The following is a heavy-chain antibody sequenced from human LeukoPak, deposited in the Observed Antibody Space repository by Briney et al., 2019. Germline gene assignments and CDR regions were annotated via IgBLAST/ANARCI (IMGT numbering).Heavy chain of an antibody. CDR3: ARHSSSYGSGSIFDY. CDR2: IYYSGST. Sequence: SETLSLTCTVSGGSISSRHYYWGWIRQPPGKGLEWIGSIYYSGSTYYNPSLKSRVTISVDTSKKQFSLKLCSVTAADTAVYYCARHSSSYGSGSIFDYWGQGALVTV. CDR1: GGSISSRHYY. D-gene: IGHD3-10*01. J-gene: IGHJ4*02. V-gene: IGHV4-39*01.